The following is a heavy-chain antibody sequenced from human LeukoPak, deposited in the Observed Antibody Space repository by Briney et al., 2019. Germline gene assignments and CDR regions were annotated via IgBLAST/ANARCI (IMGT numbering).Heavy chain of an antibody. V-gene: IGHV4-39*07. Sequence: PSETLSLTCTVSGGSISSSSYYWGWIRQPPGKGLEWIGEINHSGSFNYNPSLKSRVTISVDTSKNQFSLKLTPVTAADTAVYYCARAPTQDLVDYWGQGTLVTVSS. CDR2: INHSGSF. CDR3: ARAPTQDLVDY. CDR1: GGSISSSSYY. D-gene: IGHD3/OR15-3a*01. J-gene: IGHJ4*02.